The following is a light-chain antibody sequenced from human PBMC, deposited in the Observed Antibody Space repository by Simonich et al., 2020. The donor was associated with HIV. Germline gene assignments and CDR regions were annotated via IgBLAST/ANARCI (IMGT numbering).Light chain of an antibody. CDR3: SSYAGSNRV. Sequence: QHPPMKAPNLMIYESTRPPSGVPDRISSSKSGNTASLTVSGLQAEDEADYYCSSYAGSNRVFGGGTKLTVL. J-gene: IGLJ3*02. V-gene: IGLV2-8*01. CDR2: EST.